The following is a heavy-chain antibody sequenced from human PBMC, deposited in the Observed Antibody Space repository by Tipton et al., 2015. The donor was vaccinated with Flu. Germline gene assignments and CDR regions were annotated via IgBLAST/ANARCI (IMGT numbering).Heavy chain of an antibody. CDR2: TYYSGST. CDR3: ARASGPSWFDP. D-gene: IGHD5-12*01. CDR1: GGSISSGGYY. J-gene: IGHJ5*02. Sequence: TLSLTCTVSGGSISSGGYYWSWIRQHPGKGLEWIGYTYYSGSTYYDPSLKSRVTISVDTSKNQFSLKLSSVTAADTAVYYCARASGPSWFDPWGQGTLVTVSS. V-gene: IGHV4-31*03.